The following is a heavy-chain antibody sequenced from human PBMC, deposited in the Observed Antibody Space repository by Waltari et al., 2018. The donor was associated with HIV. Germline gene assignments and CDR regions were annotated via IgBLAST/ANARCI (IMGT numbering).Heavy chain of an antibody. J-gene: IGHJ2*01. D-gene: IGHD3-9*01. Sequence: VQTAESGAEVKKPAASVKVACKASGYTSHRSSILLVRQARGQSSRWMGWINAGNGNTKYSQKFQGRVTITRDTSASTAYMELSSLRSEDTAVYYCARGGEYYDILTGYYTPWYFDLCGRGTLVTVSS. CDR3: ARGGEYYDILTGYYTPWYFDL. V-gene: IGHV1-3*01. CDR2: INAGNGNT. CDR1: GYTSHRSS.